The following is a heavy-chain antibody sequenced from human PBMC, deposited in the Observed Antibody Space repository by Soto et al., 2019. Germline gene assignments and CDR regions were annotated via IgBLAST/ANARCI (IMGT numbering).Heavy chain of an antibody. J-gene: IGHJ1*01. D-gene: IGHD2-15*01. CDR3: ARGFGRRWYFQH. CDR2: INHSGST. Sequence: SETLSLTCAVYGGSFSGYYWSWIRQPPGKGLEWIGEINHSGSTNYNPSLKSRGTISVDTSKNQFSLKLSSVTAADTAVYYCARGFGRRWYFQHWGQGTLVTVSS. V-gene: IGHV4-34*01. CDR1: GGSFSGYY.